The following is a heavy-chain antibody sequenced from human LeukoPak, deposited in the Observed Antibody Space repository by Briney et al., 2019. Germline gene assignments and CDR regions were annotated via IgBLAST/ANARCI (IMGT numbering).Heavy chain of an antibody. CDR2: IIPIFGTA. CDR1: GGTFSSYA. J-gene: IGHJ4*02. CDR3: ARGLTSGSYSFDY. Sequence: GASVKVTCKASGGTFSSYAISWVRQAPGQGLEWMGGIIPIFGTANYAQKFQGRVTITADESTSTAYMELSSLRSEDTAAYYCARGLTSGSYSFDYWGQGTLVTVSS. D-gene: IGHD1-26*01. V-gene: IGHV1-69*13.